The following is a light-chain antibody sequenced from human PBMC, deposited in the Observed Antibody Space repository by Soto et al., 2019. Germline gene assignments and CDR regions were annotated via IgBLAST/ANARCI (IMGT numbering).Light chain of an antibody. Sequence: DIHLTQSPSTLSASVGDTVTITCRASQNINSWLAWYQQKPGKAPKLLIYDASRLEIGVPSRFRGSESGADFNLTISSLQPDDSATYYCQQFDSYPFTFGRGTTLEIK. J-gene: IGKJ2*01. V-gene: IGKV1-5*01. CDR3: QQFDSYPFT. CDR1: QNINSW. CDR2: DAS.